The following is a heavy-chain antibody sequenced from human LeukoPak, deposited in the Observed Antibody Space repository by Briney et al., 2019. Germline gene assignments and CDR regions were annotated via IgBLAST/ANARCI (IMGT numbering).Heavy chain of an antibody. CDR2: IIPIFGTA. CDR1: GGTFSSYA. D-gene: IGHD3-22*01. V-gene: IGHV1-69*05. J-gene: IGHJ3*01. Sequence: GASVKVSCKASGGTFSSYAISWVRQAPGQGLEWMGGIIPIFGTANYAQKFQGRVTITTDESTSTAYMELSSLRSEDTAVYYCARGGTDSSGYFPPFGVWGQGTMVTVYS. CDR3: ARGGTDSSGYFPPFGV.